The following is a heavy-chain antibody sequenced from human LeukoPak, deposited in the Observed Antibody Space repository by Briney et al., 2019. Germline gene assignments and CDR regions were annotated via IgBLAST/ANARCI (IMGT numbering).Heavy chain of an antibody. Sequence: AGGSLRLSCAASGFTFSSYGMHWVRQAPGKGLEWVAFIRYDGSNKYYADSVKGRFTISRDNSKNTLYLQMNSLRAEDTAVYYCARDRDILTGLDYWGQGTLVTVSS. V-gene: IGHV3-30*02. CDR3: ARDRDILTGLDY. D-gene: IGHD3-9*01. CDR1: GFTFSSYG. CDR2: IRYDGSNK. J-gene: IGHJ4*02.